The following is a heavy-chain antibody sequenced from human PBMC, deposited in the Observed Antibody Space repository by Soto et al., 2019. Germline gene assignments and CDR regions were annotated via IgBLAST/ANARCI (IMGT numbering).Heavy chain of an antibody. D-gene: IGHD2-8*02. CDR3: ARGGGVYYFDY. V-gene: IGHV4-59*01. J-gene: IGHJ4*02. CDR2: IYYSGIT. CDR1: GGSITSYY. Sequence: SETLSLTCTVSGGSITSYYWSWIRQPPGKGLEWIGYIYYSGITDYNPSLKSRVTISVDTSKSQFSQKLSSVTAADTAVYYCARGGGVYYFDYWGQGTLVTVSS.